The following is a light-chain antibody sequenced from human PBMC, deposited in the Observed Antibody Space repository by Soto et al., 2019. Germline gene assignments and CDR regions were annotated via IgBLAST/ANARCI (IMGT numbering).Light chain of an antibody. CDR2: GAS. CDR1: QSVSSSY. CDR3: QQYGRSPPIT. Sequence: EIVLTQSPGTLSLSPGERATLSCRASQSVSSSYLAWYQQKPGQAPRLLIYGASSRATGIPDRFSGSGSGTDFTLTISRLEPADFAAYYCQQYGRSPPITLRQGTRLEIK. J-gene: IGKJ5*01. V-gene: IGKV3-20*01.